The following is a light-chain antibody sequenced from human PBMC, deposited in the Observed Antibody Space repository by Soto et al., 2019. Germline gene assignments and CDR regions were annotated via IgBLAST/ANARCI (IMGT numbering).Light chain of an antibody. CDR1: SSDVGGYNY. V-gene: IGLV2-14*03. CDR2: DVS. Sequence: QSVLTQPASMSGSPGQSITLSCTGTSSDVGGYNYVSWYQHHPGKAPNLMIYDVSNRPSGVSNRFSGSKAGNTGSLTIFGLQAEDEADYYCSSYTTSNTRQIVFGTGTKVTVL. J-gene: IGLJ1*01. CDR3: SSYTTSNTRQIV.